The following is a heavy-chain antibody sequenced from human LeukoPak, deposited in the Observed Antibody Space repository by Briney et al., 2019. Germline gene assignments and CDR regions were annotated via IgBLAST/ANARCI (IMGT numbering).Heavy chain of an antibody. CDR1: GGSFSGYY. Sequence: SETLSLTCAVYGGSFSGYYWSWIRQPPGKALEWIGEINHSGSTNYNPSLKSRVTISVDTSKNQFSLKLSSVTAADTAVYYCARGMASSSSRAGYDYWGQGTLVTVSS. V-gene: IGHV4-34*01. CDR3: ARGMASSSSRAGYDY. J-gene: IGHJ4*02. D-gene: IGHD3-22*01. CDR2: INHSGST.